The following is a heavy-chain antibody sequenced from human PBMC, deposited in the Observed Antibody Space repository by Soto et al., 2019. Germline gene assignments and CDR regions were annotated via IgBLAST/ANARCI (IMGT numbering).Heavy chain of an antibody. V-gene: IGHV3-23*01. D-gene: IGHD5-12*01. CDR1: GFTFSSYA. J-gene: IGHJ4*02. Sequence: EVQLLESGGGLVQPGGSPRFSCAASGFTFSSYAMSWVRQAPGKGLQWVSVISGGGDSTYYADSVKGRFTISRDNSKNTLYLQMNSLRAEDTAVYYCAKEGPWREYDYWGQGTLVTVSS. CDR3: AKEGPWREYDY. CDR2: ISGGGDST.